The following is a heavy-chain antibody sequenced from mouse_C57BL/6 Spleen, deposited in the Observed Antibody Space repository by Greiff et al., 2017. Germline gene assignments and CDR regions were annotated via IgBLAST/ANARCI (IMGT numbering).Heavy chain of an antibody. V-gene: IGHV1-54*01. CDR1: GYAFTNYL. CDR2: INPGSGGT. D-gene: IGHD1-1*01. Sequence: QVQLKESGAELVRPGTSVKVSCKASGYAFTNYLIEWVKQRPGQGLEWIGVINPGSGGTNYNEKFKGKATLTADKSSSTAYMQLSSLTSEDSAVYFCARSGGSSYDYFDYWGQGTTLTVSS. J-gene: IGHJ2*01. CDR3: ARSGGSSYDYFDY.